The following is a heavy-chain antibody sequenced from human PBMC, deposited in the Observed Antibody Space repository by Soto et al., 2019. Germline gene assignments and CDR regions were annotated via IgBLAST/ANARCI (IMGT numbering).Heavy chain of an antibody. D-gene: IGHD5-18*01. V-gene: IGHV4-59*01. CDR2: IYYSGST. CDR1: GGSISSYY. CDR3: AREGRGYSYGFHYYYYGMDV. J-gene: IGHJ6*02. Sequence: QVQLQESGPGLVKPSETLSLTCTVSGGSISSYYWSWIRQPPGKGLEWIGYIYYSGSTNYNPSLKSRVTISVYTSKNQFYLKLSSVTAADTAVYHCAREGRGYSYGFHYYYYGMDVWGQGTTVTVSS.